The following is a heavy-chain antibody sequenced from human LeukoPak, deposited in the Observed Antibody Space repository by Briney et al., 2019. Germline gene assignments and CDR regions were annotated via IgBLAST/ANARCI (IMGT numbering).Heavy chain of an antibody. Sequence: GGSLRLSCAVSGFTFSNAWMSWVRQAPGKGLEWVGRIKSKTAGGTTDYAAPVKGRFTISRDDSKNTLYLQMNSLRAEDTAVYYCAREAYKWFGGNQPLDYWGQGTLVTVSS. CDR1: GFTFSNAW. CDR2: IKSKTAGGTT. V-gene: IGHV3-15*01. D-gene: IGHD3-10*01. CDR3: AREAYKWFGGNQPLDY. J-gene: IGHJ4*02.